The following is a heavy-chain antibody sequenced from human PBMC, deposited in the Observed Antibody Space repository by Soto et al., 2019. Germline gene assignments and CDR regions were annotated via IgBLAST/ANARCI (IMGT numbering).Heavy chain of an antibody. CDR2: IIPILGTT. V-gene: IGHV1-69*13. Sequence: SVKVSCKASGGTFSSYAISWVRQAPGQGLECMGGIIPILGTTNHAQKFQGRVTITADESTSTAYMELSSLRSEDTAVYYCARGGKGGVVAANGAFDIWGQGTMVTVSS. J-gene: IGHJ3*02. CDR3: ARGGKGGVVAANGAFDI. CDR1: GGTFSSYA. D-gene: IGHD2-15*01.